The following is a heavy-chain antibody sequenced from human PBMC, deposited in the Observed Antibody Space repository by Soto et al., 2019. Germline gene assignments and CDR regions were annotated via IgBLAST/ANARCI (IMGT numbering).Heavy chain of an antibody. CDR3: ARGDLAYCGGDCYPTFDY. J-gene: IGHJ4*02. CDR2: IYYSGST. V-gene: IGHV4-30-4*01. D-gene: IGHD2-21*02. Sequence: SETLSLTCTVSGGSISSGDYYWSWIRQPPGKGLEWIGYIYYSGSTYYNPSLKSRVTISVDTSKNQFSLKLSSVTAADTAVYYCARGDLAYCGGDCYPTFDYWGQGTLVTVSS. CDR1: GGSISSGDYY.